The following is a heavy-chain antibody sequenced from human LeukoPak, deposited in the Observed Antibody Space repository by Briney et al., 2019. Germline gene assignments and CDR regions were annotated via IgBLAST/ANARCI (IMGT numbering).Heavy chain of an antibody. V-gene: IGHV3-23*01. D-gene: IGHD2/OR15-2a*01. J-gene: IGHJ4*02. CDR1: GFTFSNYA. CDR3: ATSGLSRFGF. CDR2: FSGSGGST. Sequence: PGGSLSLSCAASGFTFSNYAMSWVRQAPGKGLEWVSAFSGSGGSTYYADSVKGRFTISRDNSKNTLYLQMNSLRAGDTAVYYCATSGLSRFGFWGQGTLVTVSS.